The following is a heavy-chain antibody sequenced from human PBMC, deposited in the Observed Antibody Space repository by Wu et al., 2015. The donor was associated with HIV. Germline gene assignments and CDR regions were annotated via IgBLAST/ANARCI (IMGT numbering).Heavy chain of an antibody. D-gene: IGHD6-19*01. V-gene: IGHV1-45*02. J-gene: IGHJ6*02. CDR1: GYTFTYRY. CDR2: ITPFNGNT. Sequence: QMQLVQSGAEVKKTGSSVKVSCKASGYTFTYRYLHWVRQAPGQALEWMGWITPFNGNTNYAQKFQDRVTITRDRSMSTAYMELSSLRSEDTAMYYCASETAAGTGYGYYYGMDVVGPRDHGPPSP. CDR3: ASETAAGTGYGYYYGMDV.